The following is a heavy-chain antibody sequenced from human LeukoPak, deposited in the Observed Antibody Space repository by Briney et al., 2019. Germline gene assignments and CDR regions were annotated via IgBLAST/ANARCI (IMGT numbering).Heavy chain of an antibody. CDR1: GFTFNRCW. CDR2: INPDGRDT. D-gene: IGHD2-21*02. J-gene: IGHJ1*01. V-gene: IGHV3-7*01. CDR3: TSWGDTTAEYFQR. Sequence: GSLRLSCVVSGFTFNRCWMNWVRQAPGKGLEWVAHINPDGRDTYYVDSVKGRFTISRDNAQNSMYLQMNSLRVEDTAVYYCTSWGDTTAEYFQRWGQGTLVTVPS.